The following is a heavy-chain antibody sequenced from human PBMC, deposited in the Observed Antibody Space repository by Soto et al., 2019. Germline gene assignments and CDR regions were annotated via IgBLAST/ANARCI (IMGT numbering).Heavy chain of an antibody. CDR3: SKSNGDTWERYFFDF. V-gene: IGHV3-23*01. J-gene: IGHJ4*02. Sequence: GGSLRLSCAASGFTFSSFSLSWVRQAPGKGLEWVSGISGLGGSIYYSDSVKGRFTISRDNSKNTLYLQMNSLRAEDTAVYYCSKSNGDTWERYFFDFWGQGTLVTVSS. CDR1: GFTFSSFS. CDR2: ISGLGGSI. D-gene: IGHD1-26*01.